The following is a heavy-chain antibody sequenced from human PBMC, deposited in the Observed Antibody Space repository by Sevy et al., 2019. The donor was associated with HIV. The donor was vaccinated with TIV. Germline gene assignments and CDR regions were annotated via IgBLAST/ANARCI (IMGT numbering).Heavy chain of an antibody. CDR3: SMEDGYNYFDY. V-gene: IGHV3-15*07. D-gene: IGHD5-12*01. CDR2: IKSETDGGTT. J-gene: IGHJ4*02. Sequence: GESLKISCAASGFTLNKAWMNWVRQAPGKGLEWVGRIKSETDGGTTDYAEPVKGRLSISRDDSKNTLYLQMNSLKIEDTAVYYCSMEDGYNYFDYWGQGALVTVSS. CDR1: GFTLNKAW.